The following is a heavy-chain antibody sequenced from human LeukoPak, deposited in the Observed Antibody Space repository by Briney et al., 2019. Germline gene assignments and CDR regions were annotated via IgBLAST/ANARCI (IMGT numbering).Heavy chain of an antibody. D-gene: IGHD3-10*01. J-gene: IGHJ6*02. CDR1: GGSISSYY. CDR3: ARGSVYGSGSPDYYYGMDV. V-gene: IGHV4-59*01. CDR2: IYYSGST. Sequence: SETLSLTCTVSGGSISSYYWSWIRQPPGKGLEWIGYIYYSGSTNYNPSLKSRVTISVDTSKNQFSLKLSSVTAADTAVYYCARGSVYGSGSPDYYYGMDVWGQGTTVTVFS.